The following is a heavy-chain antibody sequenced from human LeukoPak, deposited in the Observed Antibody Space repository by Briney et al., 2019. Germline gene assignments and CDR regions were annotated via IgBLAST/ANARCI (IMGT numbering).Heavy chain of an antibody. CDR2: IWYDGSQK. V-gene: IGHV3-33*06. CDR1: GSNFRTYG. CDR3: AKDRDVGYFDY. Sequence: GGSLRLSCVASGSNFRTYGMHWVRQAPGKGLEWVAVIWYDGSQKYYADSVRGRFTISRDYSKNTLYLQMDSLRAEDTAVYYCAKDRDVGYFDYWGQGTLVTVSS. J-gene: IGHJ4*02.